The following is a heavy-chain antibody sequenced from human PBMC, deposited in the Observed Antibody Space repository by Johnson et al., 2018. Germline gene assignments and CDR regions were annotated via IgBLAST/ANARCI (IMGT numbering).Heavy chain of an antibody. V-gene: IGHV4-59*01. Sequence: QVQLQESGPGLVKPSETLSLTCTVSGGSISSDYWSWIRQPPGKGLEWIGYSYYSGSTNYNPSLKSRVTISEDTSKNQFSLKLSSVTAADTAVYYCARDRVTWAFDIWGQGTMVTVSS. CDR1: GGSISSDY. D-gene: IGHD2-21*02. CDR2: SYYSGST. CDR3: ARDRVTWAFDI. J-gene: IGHJ3*02.